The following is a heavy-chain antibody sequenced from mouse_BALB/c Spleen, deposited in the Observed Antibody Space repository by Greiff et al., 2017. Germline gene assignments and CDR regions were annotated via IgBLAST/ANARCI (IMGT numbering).Heavy chain of an antibody. CDR2: INPSTGYT. J-gene: IGHJ2*01. D-gene: IGHD4-1*02. V-gene: IGHV1-7*01. CDR3: ARSPTGNFDY. Sequence: QVQLQQSGAELAKPGASVKMSCKASGYTFTSYWMHWVKQRPGQGLEWIGYINPSTGYTEYNQKFKDKATLTADKSSSTAYMQLSSLTSEDSAVYYCARSPTGNFDYWGQGTTLTVSS. CDR1: GYTFTSYW.